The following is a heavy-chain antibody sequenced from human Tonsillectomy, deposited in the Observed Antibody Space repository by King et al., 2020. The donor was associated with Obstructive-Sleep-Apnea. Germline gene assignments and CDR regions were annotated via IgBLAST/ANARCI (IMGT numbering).Heavy chain of an antibody. V-gene: IGHV4-59*08. CDR1: SGSISSYY. CDR2: IHYSGST. D-gene: IGHD1-26*01. J-gene: IGHJ4*02. Sequence: VQLQESGPGLVKPSETLSITCSVSSGSISSYYGSWIRQPPGKGVEWSGYIHYSGSTNYNPTLKRHVTISVDTAKNQFSLKLRSVTAAATAVYYCARHPTIVGATLFDYWGQGTLVTVSS. CDR3: ARHPTIVGATLFDY.